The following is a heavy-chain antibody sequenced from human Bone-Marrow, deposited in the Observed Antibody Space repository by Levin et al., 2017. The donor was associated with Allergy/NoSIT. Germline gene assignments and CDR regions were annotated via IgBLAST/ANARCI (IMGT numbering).Heavy chain of an antibody. D-gene: IGHD6-19*01. CDR3: LRDDSGFDH. CDR2: ISFDGDTQ. V-gene: IGHV3-30-3*01. CDR1: GFSLSDYT. Sequence: PGGSLRLSCTASGFSLSDYTMHWVRQAPGVGLEWVALISFDGDTQHYADSVEGRFIISKDISRNTLHLQMNDLKPEDTAIYYCLRDDSGFDHWGQGTVVAVSS. J-gene: IGHJ4*02.